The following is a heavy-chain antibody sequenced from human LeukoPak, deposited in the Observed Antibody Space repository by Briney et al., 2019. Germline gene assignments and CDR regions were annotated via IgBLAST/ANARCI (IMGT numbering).Heavy chain of an antibody. V-gene: IGHV3-7*01. CDR2: IKLDGSAK. CDR3: ARALSGILDY. Sequence: GGSLRLSCAASGFTFSNYYMTWVRQAPGKGLEWVATIKLDGSAKHYVDSVKGRFTISRDNAKNSLYLQMNSLRAEDTAVYYCARALSGILDYWGQGTLVTVSS. D-gene: IGHD2-15*01. J-gene: IGHJ4*02. CDR1: GFTFSNYY.